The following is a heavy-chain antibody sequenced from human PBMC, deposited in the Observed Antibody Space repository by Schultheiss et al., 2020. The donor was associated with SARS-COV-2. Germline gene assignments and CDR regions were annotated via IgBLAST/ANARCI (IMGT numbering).Heavy chain of an antibody. J-gene: IGHJ6*03. Sequence: GSLRLSCTVSGGSISSSSYYWGWIRQPPGKGLEWIGSIYTSGSTYYNPSLKSRVTISVDTSKNQFSLKLSSVTAADTAVYYCASGVVGGLEYYYYYMDVWGKGTTVTVSS. CDR1: GGSISSSSYY. D-gene: IGHD3-22*01. V-gene: IGHV4-39*01. CDR2: IYTSGST. CDR3: ASGVVGGLEYYYYYMDV.